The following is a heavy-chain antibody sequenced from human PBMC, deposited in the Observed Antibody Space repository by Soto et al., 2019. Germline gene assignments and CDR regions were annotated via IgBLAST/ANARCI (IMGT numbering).Heavy chain of an antibody. CDR3: ARGGEYSSSLFDY. Sequence: SETLSLTCTVSGGSISGFYWSWIRQPAGKGLEWIGRIYGGGRTNYNPSLKSRVTMSVDTSKNQFSLRLSSVTAADTAVYYCARGGEYSSSLFDYWGQGTLVTVSS. D-gene: IGHD6-6*01. V-gene: IGHV4-4*07. CDR2: IYGGGRT. J-gene: IGHJ4*02. CDR1: GGSISGFY.